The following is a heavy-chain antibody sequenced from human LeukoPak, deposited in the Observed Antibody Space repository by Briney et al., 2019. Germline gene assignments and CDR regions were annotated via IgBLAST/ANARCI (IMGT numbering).Heavy chain of an antibody. CDR2: IKQDGTEK. CDR3: ARDLEMATYDY. Sequence: GGSLRLSCAASGFTFSSYEMNWVRQAPGKGLEWVANIKQDGTEKYYVDSVKGRFTISRDNAKNSLYLQMNSLRAEDTALYYCARDLEMATYDYWGQGTLVTVSS. D-gene: IGHD5-24*01. V-gene: IGHV3-7*03. J-gene: IGHJ4*02. CDR1: GFTFSSYE.